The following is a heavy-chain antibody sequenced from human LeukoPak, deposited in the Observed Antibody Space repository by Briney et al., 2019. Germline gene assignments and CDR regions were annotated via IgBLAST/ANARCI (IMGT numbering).Heavy chain of an antibody. CDR3: ARGDYYYYYYYIDV. Sequence: SETLSLTCTVSGYSISSGYYWSWIRQPPGKGLEWIGFIYYSGNTNYNPSLKSRVTISVDTSKNQFSLELTSVTAADTAVYYCARGDYYYYYYYIDVWGKGTTVTFSS. CDR1: GYSISSGYY. D-gene: IGHD2-21*01. J-gene: IGHJ6*03. CDR2: IYYSGNT. V-gene: IGHV4-61*01.